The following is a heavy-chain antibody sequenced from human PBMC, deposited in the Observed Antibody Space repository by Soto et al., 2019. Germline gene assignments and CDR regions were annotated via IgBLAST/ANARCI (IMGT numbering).Heavy chain of an antibody. CDR3: ARGGNEQNDY. V-gene: IGHV3-66*01. D-gene: IGHD1-1*01. CDR2: IYSGGGT. J-gene: IGHJ4*02. Sequence: EVQLVESGGGLVQPGGSLRLSCAASGFTVSTKYMTWVRQAPGKGLEWVSAIYSGGGTYYADSVKGRFTISRDTSKNTLYLQMNSLRAEDTAVYYCARGGNEQNDYWGQGTLVTVSS. CDR1: GFTVSTKY.